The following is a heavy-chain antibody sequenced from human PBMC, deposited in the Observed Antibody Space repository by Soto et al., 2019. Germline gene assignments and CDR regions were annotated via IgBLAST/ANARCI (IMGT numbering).Heavy chain of an antibody. J-gene: IGHJ4*02. CDR1: GFTVSSNY. D-gene: IGHD4-4*01. CDR2: IYSGGST. Sequence: GGSLRLSCAASGFTVSSNYMSWVRQAPGKGLEWVSVIYSGGSTYYADSVKGRFTISRDNSKNTLYLQMNSLRAEDTAVYYCARGRPTVTLDYWGQGTLVTVSS. V-gene: IGHV3-66*01. CDR3: ARGRPTVTLDY.